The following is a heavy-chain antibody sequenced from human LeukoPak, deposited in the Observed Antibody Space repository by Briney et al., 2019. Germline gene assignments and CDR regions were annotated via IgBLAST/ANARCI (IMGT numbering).Heavy chain of an antibody. J-gene: IGHJ5*02. V-gene: IGHV4-39*07. CDR2: IYYSGST. CDR3: ARVVTTYVWGSYRPNWFDP. D-gene: IGHD3-16*02. Sequence: PSETLSLTCTVSGGSISSSSYYWGWIRQPPGKGLEWIGSIYYSGSTYYNPSLKSRVTISVYTSKNPFSLKLSSVTAADTAVYYCARVVTTYVWGSYRPNWFDPWGQGTLVTVSS. CDR1: GGSISSSSYY.